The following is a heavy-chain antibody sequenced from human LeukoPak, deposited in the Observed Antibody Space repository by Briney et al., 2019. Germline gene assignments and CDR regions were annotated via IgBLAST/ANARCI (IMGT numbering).Heavy chain of an antibody. CDR2: ISDDGDST. J-gene: IGHJ4*02. CDR3: AKGGSPRWYKFDY. CDR1: GVSFSSDA. Sequence: GGSLRLSCAASGVSFSSDAMTWRPQVPGRRLEWVSTISDDGDSTFYADSVKGRFTISRDNSKNTLYLQMNRLRAGDTALYYFAKGGSPRWYKFDYWGQGTLVPV. D-gene: IGHD1-1*01. V-gene: IGHV3-23*01.